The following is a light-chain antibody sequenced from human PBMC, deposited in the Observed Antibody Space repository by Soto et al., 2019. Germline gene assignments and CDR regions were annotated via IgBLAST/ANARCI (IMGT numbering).Light chain of an antibody. J-gene: IGKJ1*01. CDR3: QQYIDWPPGT. Sequence: DIQMTQSPSTLSASVGDRITITCRASQSIRSWLAWYQQKPEKAPTLLIYDASILESGVPSRFSGSGSGTEFTLTISSLHPDDFATYYCQQYIDWPPGTFGQGTAVEIK. V-gene: IGKV1-5*01. CDR1: QSIRSW. CDR2: DAS.